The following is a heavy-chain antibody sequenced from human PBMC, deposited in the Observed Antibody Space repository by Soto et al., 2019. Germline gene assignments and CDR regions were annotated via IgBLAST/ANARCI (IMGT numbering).Heavy chain of an antibody. CDR1: EFTFSIYT. J-gene: IGHJ4*02. Sequence: EVQLVESGGGLVKPGGSLRLSCAASEFTFSIYTMNWVRQAPGKGLEWVASISGSSDYGHYADSVKGRFTISRDNAKDSLFLQMNSLGAEGTAVYYCGRDTMLDSSGWYDTQRRGPFDYWGQGTLVTASS. V-gene: IGHV3-21*01. D-gene: IGHD6-19*01. CDR3: GRDTMLDSSGWYDTQRRGPFDY. CDR2: ISGSSDYG.